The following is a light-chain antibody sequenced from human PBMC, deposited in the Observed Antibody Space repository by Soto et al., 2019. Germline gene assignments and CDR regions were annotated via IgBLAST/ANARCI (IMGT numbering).Light chain of an antibody. V-gene: IGLV2-23*02. CDR2: EVT. CDR3: CAYAGSSTHVV. CDR1: SSDVGSYNL. J-gene: IGLJ2*01. Sequence: QSALTQPASVSGSPGQSITISCTGTSSDVGSYNLVALYQQHPNKDPTLMIYEVTKRPSGVSNRFAGSKSGNTASLTISGLQAEDEADYYGCAYAGSSTHVVFCGGTKLTVL.